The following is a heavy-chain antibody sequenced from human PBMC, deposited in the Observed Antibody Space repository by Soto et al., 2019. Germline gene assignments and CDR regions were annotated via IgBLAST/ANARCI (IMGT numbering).Heavy chain of an antibody. D-gene: IGHD3-22*01. CDR3: ARAPSLHYYDSSGYPTGYYYGMDV. CDR2: ISAYNGNT. J-gene: IGHJ6*02. Sequence: QVQLVQSGAEVKKPGASVKVSCKASGYTFTSYGISWVRQAPGQGLEWMGWISAYNGNTNYAQKLQGRVTMTTDTSTSTAYMELRSLRSDDTAVYYCARAPSLHYYDSSGYPTGYYYGMDVWGQGTTVTVSS. CDR1: GYTFTSYG. V-gene: IGHV1-18*01.